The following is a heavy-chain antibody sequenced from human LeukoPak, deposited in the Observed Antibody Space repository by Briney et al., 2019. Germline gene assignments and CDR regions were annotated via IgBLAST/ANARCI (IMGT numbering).Heavy chain of an antibody. Sequence: PGESLRLSCAASGFTFSNAWMSWVRQAPGKGLEWVGRIKSKTDGGTADYAAPVKGRFPISRDDSKSTLYLQMNSLKTEDTAVYYCTTDIRFRNSFDYWGQGTLVTVSS. CDR1: GFTFSNAW. J-gene: IGHJ4*02. V-gene: IGHV3-15*01. CDR2: IKSKTDGGTA. D-gene: IGHD3-16*01. CDR3: TTDIRFRNSFDY.